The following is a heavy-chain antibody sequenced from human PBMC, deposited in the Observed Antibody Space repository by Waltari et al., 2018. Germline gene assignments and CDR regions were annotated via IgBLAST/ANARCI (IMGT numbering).Heavy chain of an antibody. CDR2: IKPDGSGK. V-gene: IGHV3-7*01. J-gene: IGHJ4*02. D-gene: IGHD2-15*01. Sequence: EVQLVESGGDSVQPGGSLRLSCAASGFTFSNFWMSWVRQAPGKGLQWVASIKPDGSGKYYVESVKGRFTISRDNAKNSLNRQMDSLRVEDTAVYFCARDVLWGQGTRVTVSP. CDR3: ARDVL. CDR1: GFTFSNFW.